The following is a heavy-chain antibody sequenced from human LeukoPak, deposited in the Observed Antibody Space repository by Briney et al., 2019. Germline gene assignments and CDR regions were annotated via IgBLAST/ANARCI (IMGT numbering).Heavy chain of an antibody. Sequence: GASVKVSCKASGGTFSSYAISWVRQAPGQGLEWMGEIIPIFGTANYAQKFQGRVTITADESTSTAYMELSSLRSEDTAVYYCASSPERFGGVPYGMDVWGQGTTVTVSS. CDR3: ASSPERFGGVPYGMDV. D-gene: IGHD3-16*01. V-gene: IGHV1-69*13. CDR2: IIPIFGTA. J-gene: IGHJ6*02. CDR1: GGTFSSYA.